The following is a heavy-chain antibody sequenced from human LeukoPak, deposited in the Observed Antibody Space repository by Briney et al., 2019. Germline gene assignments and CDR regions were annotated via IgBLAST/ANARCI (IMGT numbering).Heavy chain of an antibody. CDR3: ARWWLQCFDY. D-gene: IGHD5-24*01. J-gene: IGHJ4*02. Sequence: SGGSLRLSCAASGFTVSSNYMSWVRQAPGKGLEWVSVIYSGGSTYYADSVKGRFTISRDNSKKTLYLQMNSLRAEDTAVYYCARWWLQCFDYWGQGTLVTVSS. CDR2: IYSGGST. CDR1: GFTVSSNY. V-gene: IGHV3-53*01.